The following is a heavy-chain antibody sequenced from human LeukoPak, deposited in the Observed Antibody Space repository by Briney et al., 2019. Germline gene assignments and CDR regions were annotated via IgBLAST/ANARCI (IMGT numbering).Heavy chain of an antibody. Sequence: SQTLFLTCSVSGGSISSGDYYWSWIRQPPGKGLEWIGYINNGGSTYYNPSLTSRVTISVDMSKNQFSLKLSSVTAADTAVYYCARDRFRYCTNGVCSYFDYWGQGTLVTVSS. D-gene: IGHD2-8*01. V-gene: IGHV4-30-4*01. CDR1: GGSISSGDYY. CDR2: INNGGST. J-gene: IGHJ4*02. CDR3: ARDRFRYCTNGVCSYFDY.